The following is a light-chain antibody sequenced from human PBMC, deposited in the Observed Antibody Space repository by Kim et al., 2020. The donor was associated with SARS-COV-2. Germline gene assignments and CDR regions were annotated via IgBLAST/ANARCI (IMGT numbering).Light chain of an antibody. J-gene: IGKJ1*01. Sequence: EIVLTQSPGTLSLSPGERATLFCRASEMVSSSYLGWYQQKPGQAPRLLIYSASSRATDIPDRFSGSGSGTDFTLTISKLEPEDFAVYYCQQYGTSATFGQGTKVDIK. CDR3: QQYGTSAT. CDR2: SAS. V-gene: IGKV3-20*01. CDR1: EMVSSSY.